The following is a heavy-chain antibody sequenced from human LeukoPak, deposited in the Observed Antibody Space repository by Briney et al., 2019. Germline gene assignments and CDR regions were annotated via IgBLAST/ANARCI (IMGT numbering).Heavy chain of an antibody. D-gene: IGHD4-23*01. CDR1: GGTFSSYA. V-gene: IGHV1-69*13. CDR2: IIPIFGTA. CDR3: ARGSYTVVAPYYYYYYMDV. J-gene: IGHJ6*03. Sequence: SVKVSCKASGGTFSSYAISWVRPAPGQGLEWMGGIIPIFGTANYAQKFQGRVTITADESTSTAYMELSSLRSEDTAVYYCARGSYTVVAPYYYYYYMDVWGKGTTVTVSS.